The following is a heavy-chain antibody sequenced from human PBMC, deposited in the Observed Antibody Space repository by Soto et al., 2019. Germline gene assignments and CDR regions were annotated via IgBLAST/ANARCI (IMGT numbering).Heavy chain of an antibody. J-gene: IGHJ3*02. D-gene: IGHD3-10*01. CDR2: ISYDGSNK. CDR3: ARDVAGGSNAFDI. Sequence: GGSLRLSCAASGFTFSSYAMHWVRQAPGKGLEWVAVISYDGSNKYYADSVKGRFTISRDNSKNTLYLQMNSLRAEDTAVYYCARDVAGGSNAFDIWGQGTMVTVSS. V-gene: IGHV3-30*04. CDR1: GFTFSSYA.